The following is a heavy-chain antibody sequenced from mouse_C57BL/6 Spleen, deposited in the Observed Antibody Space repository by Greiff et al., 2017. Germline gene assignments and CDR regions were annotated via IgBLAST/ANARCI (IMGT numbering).Heavy chain of an antibody. CDR1: GYAFSSYW. CDR2: IYPGDGDT. D-gene: IGHD4-1*01. V-gene: IGHV1-80*01. Sequence: VHLVESGAELVKPGASVKISCKASGYAFSSYWMNWVKQRPGKGLEWIGQIYPGDGDTNYNGKFKGKATLTADKSSSTAYMQLRSLTSEDSAVYFCARGGGTRYFDYWGQGTTLTVSS. CDR3: ARGGGTRYFDY. J-gene: IGHJ2*01.